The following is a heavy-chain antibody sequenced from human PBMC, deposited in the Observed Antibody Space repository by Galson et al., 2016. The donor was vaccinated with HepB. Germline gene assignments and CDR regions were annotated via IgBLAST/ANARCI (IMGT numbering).Heavy chain of an antibody. J-gene: IGHJ4*02. CDR1: GFTFSSYA. V-gene: IGHV3-48*01. CDR2: ISDSTTTI. Sequence: SLRLSCAASGFTFSSYAMHWVRQAPGKGLEWVAFISDSTTTIYYADSVKGRFTIARDNGNNSLYLQMNSLRAEDTAVYYSARDFYGHDYWGQGTLVAVSS. D-gene: IGHD4-17*01. CDR3: ARDFYGHDY.